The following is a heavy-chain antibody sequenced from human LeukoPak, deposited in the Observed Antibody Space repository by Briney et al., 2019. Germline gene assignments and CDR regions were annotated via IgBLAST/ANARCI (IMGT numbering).Heavy chain of an antibody. CDR3: ARDPNGYSGYGGGSWFDP. Sequence: ASVKVSCKASGYTFTGYYMHWVRQAPGQGLEWMGWINPNSGGTNYAQKFQGRVTMTRDTSISTAYMELSRLRSDDTAVYYCARDPNGYSGYGGGSWFDPWGQGTLVTVSS. J-gene: IGHJ5*02. CDR1: GYTFTGYY. D-gene: IGHD5-12*01. CDR2: INPNSGGT. V-gene: IGHV1-2*02.